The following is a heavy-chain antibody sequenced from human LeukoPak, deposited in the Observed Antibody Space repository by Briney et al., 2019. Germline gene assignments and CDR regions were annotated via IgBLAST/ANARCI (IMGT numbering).Heavy chain of an antibody. CDR3: ARVRDDYFFDY. D-gene: IGHD3-3*01. V-gene: IGHV4-31*03. J-gene: IGHJ4*02. CDR2: IHYIGNT. Sequence: SETLSLTCTVSGDSITTSGYYWSWIRRHPGAGLEWIAYIHYIGNTYYNPSLESRGTMSIDTSSNQFSLNVASVTAADTVVYFCARVRDDYFFDYWGQGILVTVSS. CDR1: GDSITTSGYY.